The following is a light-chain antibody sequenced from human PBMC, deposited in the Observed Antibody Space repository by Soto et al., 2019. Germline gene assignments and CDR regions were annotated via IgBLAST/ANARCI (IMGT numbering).Light chain of an antibody. V-gene: IGLV1-47*01. J-gene: IGLJ1*01. CDR2: RND. CDR3: AAWDDTVRSYV. CDR1: ISNIGNNY. Sequence: QSALTQPPSVSGTPGQRVTISCSGSISNIGNNYVYWFQQLPGTAPKVLSNRNDQRPSGVPDRFSGSKSGTSASLAISGLRSEDAAEYYCAAWDDTVRSYVFGTGTKLTVL.